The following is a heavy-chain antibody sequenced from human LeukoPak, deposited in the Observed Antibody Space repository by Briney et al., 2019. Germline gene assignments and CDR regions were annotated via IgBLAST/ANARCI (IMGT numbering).Heavy chain of an antibody. D-gene: IGHD6-19*01. Sequence: GGSLRLSCTASGFTFGDYAMNWVRQAPGKGLEWVGFIRSKAYGGTTEYAASVKDRFTISRDDSKSIAYLQMNSLKTEDTAVYYCVRGRTAVAGTVNWFDPWGQGTLVTVSS. V-gene: IGHV3-49*04. J-gene: IGHJ5*02. CDR3: VRGRTAVAGTVNWFDP. CDR2: IRSKAYGGTT. CDR1: GFTFGDYA.